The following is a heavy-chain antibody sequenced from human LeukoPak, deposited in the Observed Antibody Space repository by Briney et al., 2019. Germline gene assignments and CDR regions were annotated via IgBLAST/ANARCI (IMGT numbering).Heavy chain of an antibody. Sequence: ASVKVSCKASGGTFSSYAISWVRQAPGQGLEWMGRINPNSGGTNYAQKFQGRVTMTRDTSISTAYMELSRLRSDDTAVYYCARVAGIAVAGAPLRYWGQGTLVTVSS. J-gene: IGHJ4*02. V-gene: IGHV1-2*06. CDR2: INPNSGGT. CDR1: GGTFSSYA. CDR3: ARVAGIAVAGAPLRY. D-gene: IGHD6-19*01.